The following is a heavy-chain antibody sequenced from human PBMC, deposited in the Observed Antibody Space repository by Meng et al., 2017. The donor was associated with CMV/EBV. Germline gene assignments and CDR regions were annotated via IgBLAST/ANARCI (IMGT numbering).Heavy chain of an antibody. CDR3: EREGYSYGYGADY. CDR2: ISSSGSTI. J-gene: IGHJ4*02. D-gene: IGHD5-18*01. CDR1: GFTFSSYE. V-gene: IGHV3-48*03. Sequence: GGSLRLSCAASGFTFSSYEMNWVRQAPGKGLEWVSYISSSGSTIYYADSVKGRFTISRDNAKNSLYLQMNSLRAEDTAVYYCEREGYSYGYGADYWGQGTLVTVSS.